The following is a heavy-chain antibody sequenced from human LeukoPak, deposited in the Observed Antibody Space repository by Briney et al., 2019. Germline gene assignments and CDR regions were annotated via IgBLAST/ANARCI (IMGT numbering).Heavy chain of an antibody. Sequence: PSETLSLTCTVSGGSISSSSYYWGWIRQPPGKGLEWIGSIYYSGSTYYNPSLKSRVTISVDTSKNQFSLKLSSVTAADTAVYYCARQRDGLERQLDYFDYWGQGTLVTVSS. D-gene: IGHD1-1*01. CDR3: ARQRDGLERQLDYFDY. CDR2: IYYSGST. CDR1: GGSISSSSYY. J-gene: IGHJ4*02. V-gene: IGHV4-39*01.